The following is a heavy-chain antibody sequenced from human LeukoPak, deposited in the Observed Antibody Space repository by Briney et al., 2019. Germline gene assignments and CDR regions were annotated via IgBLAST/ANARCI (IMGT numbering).Heavy chain of an antibody. Sequence: GASVKVSCKASGYTFTSYGISWVRQAPGQGLEWMGWISAYNGNTNYAQKLQGRVTMTTDTSTSTAYMELRSLRSDDTAVYYCARDLYYYDSSGFQRFLPNFDYWGQGTLVTVSS. CDR1: GYTFTSYG. CDR3: ARDLYYYDSSGFQRFLPNFDY. V-gene: IGHV1-18*01. D-gene: IGHD3-22*01. J-gene: IGHJ4*02. CDR2: ISAYNGNT.